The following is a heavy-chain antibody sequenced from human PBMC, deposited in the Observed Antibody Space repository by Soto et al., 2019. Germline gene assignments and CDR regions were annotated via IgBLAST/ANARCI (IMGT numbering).Heavy chain of an antibody. CDR2: MSHSGGT. J-gene: IGHJ3*02. Sequence: SETLSLTCAVYGGFVSSGSYYWSWIRQPPGKGLEWIGEMSHSGGTHFNPSLKSRVTISVDTSKNQFSLKMASVTAADTALYYCARVERGSATTVVDAFDIWGPGTMVTVSS. CDR1: GGFVSSGSYY. D-gene: IGHD1-1*01. CDR3: ARVERGSATTVVDAFDI. V-gene: IGHV4-61*01.